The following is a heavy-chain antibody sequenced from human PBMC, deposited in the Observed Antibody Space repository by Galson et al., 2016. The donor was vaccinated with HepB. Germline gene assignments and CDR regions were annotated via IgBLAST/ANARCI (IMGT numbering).Heavy chain of an antibody. J-gene: IGHJ4*02. CDR1: GDSVSSNSAA. D-gene: IGHD6-19*01. Sequence: CAISGDSVSSNSAAWSWIRQSPSRGLEWLGRTYYRSKWYNDYAVSVKSRININPDTSKKQFSLQLNSVTPEDTAVYYCARISHDSGCPAWGQGALVTVSS. CDR2: TYYRSKWYN. V-gene: IGHV6-1*01. CDR3: ARISHDSGCPA.